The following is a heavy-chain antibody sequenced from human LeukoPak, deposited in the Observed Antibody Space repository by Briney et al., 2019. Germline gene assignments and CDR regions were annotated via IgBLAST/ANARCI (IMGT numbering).Heavy chain of an antibody. CDR2: INPKNAGT. J-gene: IGHJ4*02. D-gene: IGHD6-13*01. CDR1: GYTFTGYY. V-gene: IGHV1-2*02. CDR3: ARTLYIAAAPGGFDY. Sequence: GASVKVSCKASGYTFTGYYMHWVRQAPGQGLEWMGWINPKNAGTNYAQKFQGRVTMTRDTSTGTVYMELSRLRSDDTAVYYRARTLYIAAAPGGFDYWGQGTLVTVSS.